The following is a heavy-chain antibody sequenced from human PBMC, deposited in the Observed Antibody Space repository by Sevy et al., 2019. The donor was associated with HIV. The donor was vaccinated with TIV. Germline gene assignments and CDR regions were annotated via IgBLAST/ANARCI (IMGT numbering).Heavy chain of an antibody. CDR2: FDPEDGET. CDR3: ATNSRYFSGSTFYSAEGLFDP. D-gene: IGHD2-15*01. V-gene: IGHV1-24*01. CDR1: RYSLSEIS. J-gene: IGHJ5*02. Sequence: ASVKVSCKVSRYSLSEISMHWVRQAPGKGLKWMGGFDPEDGETIYAQKFQGRVTMTEDTSTATAYMELRRLTSEDTAVYYCATNSRYFSGSTFYSAEGLFDPWGQGTLVTVSS.